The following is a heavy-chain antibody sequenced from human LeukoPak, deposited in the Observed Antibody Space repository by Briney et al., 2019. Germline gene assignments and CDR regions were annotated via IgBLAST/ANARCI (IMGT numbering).Heavy chain of an antibody. CDR3: AKGGVYSRPDY. D-gene: IGHD6-13*01. CDR2: ISSGGST. Sequence: GGSLRLSCAASGFTFSSYAMSWVRQAPGKGLEWVSAISSGGSTSYADSVKGRFTISRDSSKNTLSLQMNSLRAEDAAVYYCAKGGVYSRPDYWGQGTLVTVSS. V-gene: IGHV3-23*01. CDR1: GFTFSSYA. J-gene: IGHJ4*02.